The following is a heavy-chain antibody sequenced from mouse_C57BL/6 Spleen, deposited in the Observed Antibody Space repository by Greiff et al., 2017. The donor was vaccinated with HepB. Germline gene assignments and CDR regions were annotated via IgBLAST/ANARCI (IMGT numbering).Heavy chain of an antibody. CDR1: GFNIKDYY. CDR2: IDPEDGVT. J-gene: IGHJ4*01. CDR3: STFITTVPNAMDY. Sequence: EVKLEESGAELVRPGASVKLSCTASGFNIKDYYMHWVKQRPEQGLEWIGRIDPEDGVTEYAPKFQGKATMTADTSSNTAYLQLSSLTSEDTAVYYCSTFITTVPNAMDYWGQGTSVTVSS. D-gene: IGHD1-1*01. V-gene: IGHV14-1*01.